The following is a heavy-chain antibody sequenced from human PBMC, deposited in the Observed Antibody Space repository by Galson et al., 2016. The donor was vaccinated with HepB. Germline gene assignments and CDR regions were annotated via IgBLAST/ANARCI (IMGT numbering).Heavy chain of an antibody. CDR3: ARDGGSEDLFGLDV. CDR2: ISDSSRYI. D-gene: IGHD3-16*01. V-gene: IGHV3-21*01. Sequence: SLRLSCAASGFTFRSYSMNWVRQAPGKGLEWVSSISDSSRYIHYIDSVKGRFTISRDNAKNSLYLQMHSPRADDTAVYYCARDGGSEDLFGLDVWGQGTTVTVSS. J-gene: IGHJ6*02. CDR1: GFTFRSYS.